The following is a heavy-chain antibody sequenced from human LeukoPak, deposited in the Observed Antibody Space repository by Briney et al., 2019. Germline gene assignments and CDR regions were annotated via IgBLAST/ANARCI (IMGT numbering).Heavy chain of an antibody. D-gene: IGHD4-23*01. V-gene: IGHV4-30-4*01. J-gene: IGHJ5*02. CDR1: GGSISSGDYY. CDR3: ARADYGGNPNNWFDP. CDR2: IYYSGST. Sequence: SETLSLTCTVSGGSISSGDYYWRWIRQPPGKGLEWIGYIYYSGSTYYNLSLKSRVTISVDTSKNQFSLKLSSVTAADTAVYYCARADYGGNPNNWFDPWGQGTLVTVSS.